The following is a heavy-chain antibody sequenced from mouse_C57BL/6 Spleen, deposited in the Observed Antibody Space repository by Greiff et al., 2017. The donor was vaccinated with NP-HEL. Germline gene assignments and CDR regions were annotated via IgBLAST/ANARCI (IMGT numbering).Heavy chain of an antibody. Sequence: QVQLQQPGAELVKPGASVKLSCKASGYTFTSYWMQWVKQRPGQGLEWIGEIDPSDSYTNYNQKFTGKATLTVDTSSSTAYMQLSSLTSEDSAFYYCARAFDDWGKGTTLTVSS. V-gene: IGHV1-50*01. CDR3: ARAFDD. CDR1: GYTFTSYW. CDR2: IDPSDSYT. J-gene: IGHJ2*01.